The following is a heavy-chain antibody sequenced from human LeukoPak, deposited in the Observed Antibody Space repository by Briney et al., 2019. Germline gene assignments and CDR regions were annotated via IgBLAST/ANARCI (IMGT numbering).Heavy chain of an antibody. J-gene: IGHJ4*02. D-gene: IGHD3-3*01. CDR3: ARQNYDFWSGSSTTIDY. Sequence: PSETLSLTCAVYGGSISSYYWSWIRQPPGKGLEWIGYIYYSGSTNYNPSLKSRVTISVDTSKNQFSLKLSSVTAADTAVYYCARQNYDFWSGSSTTIDYWGQGTLVTVSS. V-gene: IGHV4-59*01. CDR1: GGSISSYY. CDR2: IYYSGST.